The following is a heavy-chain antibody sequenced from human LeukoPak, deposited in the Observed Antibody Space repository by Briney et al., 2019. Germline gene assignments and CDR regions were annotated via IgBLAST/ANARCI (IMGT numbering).Heavy chain of an antibody. Sequence: KSGGSLRLSCAASGFTFSNFGINWVRQAPGKGLEWVSSISSSSSYISYADSVKGRFTISRDNAKNSLDLQMNSLRAEDTAVYYCARDSVDHGLDVWGQGTTVTVSS. V-gene: IGHV3-21*04. J-gene: IGHJ6*02. CDR1: GFTFSNFG. CDR3: ARDSVDHGLDV. D-gene: IGHD4-23*01. CDR2: ISSSSSYI.